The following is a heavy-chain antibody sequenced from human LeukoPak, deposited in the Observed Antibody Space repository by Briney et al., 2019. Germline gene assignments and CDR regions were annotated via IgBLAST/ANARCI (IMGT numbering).Heavy chain of an antibody. J-gene: IGHJ6*03. V-gene: IGHV3-11*01. Sequence: PGGSLRLSCAASGFTFSDYNMRWIRQAPGKGLEWVSSISRSRSTKYYADSVKGRFTISRDNAKNSLFLQMDSLRAEDTAVYYCARVLRYCSGGNCYSGGLGYMDVWGKGTTVTISS. D-gene: IGHD2-15*01. CDR3: ARVLRYCSGGNCYSGGLGYMDV. CDR2: ISRSRSTK. CDR1: GFTFSDYN.